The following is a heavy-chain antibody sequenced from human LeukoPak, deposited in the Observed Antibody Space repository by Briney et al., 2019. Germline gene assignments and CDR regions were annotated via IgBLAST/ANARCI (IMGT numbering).Heavy chain of an antibody. CDR2: IWYDGSNK. CDR1: GFTFSSYG. J-gene: IGHJ5*02. Sequence: GGSLRLSCAASGFTFSSYGMHWVRQAPGKGLEWVAVIWYDGSNKYYADSVKGRFTISRDNAKNSLYLQMNSLRADDTAVYYCARLRSKYWFDPWGQGTLVTVSS. CDR3: ARLRSKYWFDP. V-gene: IGHV3-33*01. D-gene: IGHD4-11*01.